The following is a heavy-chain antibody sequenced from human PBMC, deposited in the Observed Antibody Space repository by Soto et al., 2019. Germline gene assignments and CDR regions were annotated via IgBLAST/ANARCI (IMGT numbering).Heavy chain of an antibody. CDR1: GFTFSSYA. Sequence: EVQLLESGGGLVQPGGSLRLSCAASGFTFSSYAMNWVRQAPGKGLEWVSTFDNSDGRTYYSDSVKGRFTISRDNSKNTLCLQMNSLRPEDTAVYYCAKVRDTTMDMNFDYWGQGTLVTVSS. CDR3: AKVRDTTMDMNFDY. V-gene: IGHV3-23*01. CDR2: FDNSDGRT. J-gene: IGHJ4*02. D-gene: IGHD5-18*01.